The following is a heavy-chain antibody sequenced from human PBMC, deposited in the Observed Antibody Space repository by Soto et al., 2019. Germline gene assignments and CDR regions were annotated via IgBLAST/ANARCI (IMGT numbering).Heavy chain of an antibody. J-gene: IGHJ4*02. CDR1: GGTFSSYA. Sequence: QVQLVQSGAEVKKPGSSVKVSCKASGGTFSSYAISWVRQAPGQGLEWMGGIIPIFGTANYAQKFQGRATITADEATSTAYMELSSLRSEDTAVYYCASHPDDAYTLGYWGQGTLVTVSS. D-gene: IGHD3-16*01. CDR2: IIPIFGTA. CDR3: ASHPDDAYTLGY. V-gene: IGHV1-69*01.